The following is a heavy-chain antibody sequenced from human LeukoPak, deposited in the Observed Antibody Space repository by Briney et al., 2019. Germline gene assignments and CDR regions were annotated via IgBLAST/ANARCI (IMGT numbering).Heavy chain of an antibody. CDR2: ISGSGGST. V-gene: IGHV3-23*01. Sequence: EGSLRLSCAASGFTVSSNYMSWVRQAPGKGLEWVSAISGSGGSTYYADSVKGRFTISRDNSKNTLYLQMNSLRAEDTAVYYCAKSDWDYYDSIWGQGTLVTVSS. CDR1: GFTVSSNY. J-gene: IGHJ4*02. D-gene: IGHD3-22*01. CDR3: AKSDWDYYDSI.